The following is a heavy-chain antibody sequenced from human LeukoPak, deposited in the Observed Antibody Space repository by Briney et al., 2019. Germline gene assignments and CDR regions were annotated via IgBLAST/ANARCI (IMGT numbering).Heavy chain of an antibody. Sequence: GGSLRLSCAASGFTFSDYYMSWLRQAPGKGREWGSYISNSGSNIYYADSVKGRFTISRDNAKNSLYLQMTSLRAEDTAVYYCARAGSRLLWFGEFYFDYWGQGTLVTVSS. CDR1: GFTFSDYY. D-gene: IGHD3-10*01. J-gene: IGHJ4*02. CDR2: ISNSGSNI. CDR3: ARAGSRLLWFGEFYFDY. V-gene: IGHV3-11*01.